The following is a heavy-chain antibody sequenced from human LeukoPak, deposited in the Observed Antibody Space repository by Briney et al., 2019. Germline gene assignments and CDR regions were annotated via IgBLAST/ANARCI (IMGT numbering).Heavy chain of an antibody. CDR2: IRQDGSAK. V-gene: IGHV3-7*01. J-gene: IGHJ5*02. D-gene: IGHD5/OR15-5a*01. Sequence: GGSLRLSCAASGFTFGRHWMSSVRQAPGKGREWVATIRQDGSAKYYMDSVKGRFIISRDNAENSLSLQMNSLRAEDTAMYYCARLLGVSTIYDLWGQGTLVTVSS. CDR3: ARLLGVSTIYDL. CDR1: GFTFGRHW.